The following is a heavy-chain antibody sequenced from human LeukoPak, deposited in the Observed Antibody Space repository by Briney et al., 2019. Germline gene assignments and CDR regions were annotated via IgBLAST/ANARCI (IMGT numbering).Heavy chain of an antibody. Sequence: SETLSLTCTVSGGSISSGSYYWSWIRQPAGKGLEWIGRIYTSGSTNYNPSLKSRVTISVDTSKNQFSLKPSSVTAADTAVYYCARDYYDSSGWFDPWGQGTLVTVSS. CDR1: GGSISSGSYY. J-gene: IGHJ5*02. V-gene: IGHV4-61*02. CDR2: IYTSGST. CDR3: ARDYYDSSGWFDP. D-gene: IGHD3-22*01.